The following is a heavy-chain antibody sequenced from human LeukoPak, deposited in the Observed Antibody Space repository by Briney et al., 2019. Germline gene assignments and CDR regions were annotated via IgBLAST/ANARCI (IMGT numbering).Heavy chain of an antibody. CDR1: GGSISSYY. CDR3: ARSGYSGHDLYYYYYYMDV. D-gene: IGHD5-12*01. V-gene: IGHV4-59*01. J-gene: IGHJ6*03. CDR2: IYYSGST. Sequence: SETLPLTCTVSGGSISSYYWSWIRQPPGKGLEWIGYIYYSGSTNYNPSLKSRVTISVDTSKNQFSLKLSSVTAADTAVYYCARSGYSGHDLYYYYYYMDVWGKGTTVTVSS.